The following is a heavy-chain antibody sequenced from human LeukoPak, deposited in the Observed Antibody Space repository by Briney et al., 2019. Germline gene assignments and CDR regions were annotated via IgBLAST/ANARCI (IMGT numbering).Heavy chain of an antibody. V-gene: IGHV4-39*01. Sequence: SETLSLTCTVSGGSISSSSYYWGWIRQPPGKGLEWIGSIYYSGSTYYNPSLKSRVTISVDTSKNQFSLKLSSVTAADTAVYYCARPGATAAMPGVFDYWGQGTLVTVSS. CDR2: IYYSGST. D-gene: IGHD2-2*01. CDR1: GGSISSSSYY. CDR3: ARPGATAAMPGVFDY. J-gene: IGHJ4*02.